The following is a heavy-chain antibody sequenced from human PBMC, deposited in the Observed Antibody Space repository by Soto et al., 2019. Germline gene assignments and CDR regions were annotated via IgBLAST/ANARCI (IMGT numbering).Heavy chain of an antibody. CDR3: ARHAYDFWSGHPNPRYYYGMDV. CDR1: GYSFTSYW. Sequence: PEERLKISCKSSGYSFTSYWIGWVRQMPGKGLEWMGIIYPGDSNTRYSPSLQGQVTISVDKSISTAYLQWSSLKATDTAMYYCARHAYDFWSGHPNPRYYYGMDVWGQGTTVTVSS. CDR2: IYPGDSNT. J-gene: IGHJ6*02. D-gene: IGHD3-3*01. V-gene: IGHV5-51*01.